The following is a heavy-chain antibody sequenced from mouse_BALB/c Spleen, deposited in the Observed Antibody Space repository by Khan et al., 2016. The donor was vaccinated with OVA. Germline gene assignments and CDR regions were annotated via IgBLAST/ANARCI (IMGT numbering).Heavy chain of an antibody. J-gene: IGHJ2*01. CDR1: GFTFSSYS. CDR3: TRDRNYYGSSFYFDY. Sequence: EVQLVESGGGLVKPGGSLRLSCEASGFTFSSYSMSWVRQTPEKRLEWVATITSGGSYTYYPDSVQGRFTISRDNAKNTLYLQMRSLKSEDTAIYYCTRDRNYYGSSFYFDYWGQGTTLTVSS. D-gene: IGHD1-1*01. V-gene: IGHV5-6-4*01. CDR2: ITSGGSYT.